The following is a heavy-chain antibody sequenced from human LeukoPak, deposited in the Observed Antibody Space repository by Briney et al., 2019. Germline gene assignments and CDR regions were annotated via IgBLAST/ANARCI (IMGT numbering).Heavy chain of an antibody. D-gene: IGHD3-9*01. CDR3: ARVLRYFDWFFGAFDI. Sequence: SETLSLTCTVSGGSISSSSYYWGWIRQPPGKGLEWIGSIYYSGSTYYNPSLKSRVTISVDTSKNQFSPKLSSVAAADTAVYYCARVLRYFDWFFGAFDIWGQGTMVTVSS. CDR2: IYYSGST. V-gene: IGHV4-39*01. CDR1: GGSISSSSYY. J-gene: IGHJ3*02.